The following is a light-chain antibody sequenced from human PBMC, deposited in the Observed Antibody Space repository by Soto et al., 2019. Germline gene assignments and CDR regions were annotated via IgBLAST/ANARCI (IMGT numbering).Light chain of an antibody. CDR3: QQSYTTPRT. Sequence: DIQMTQSPSSLSASAGDRVTITCRTSQTINNYLNWYQQKPGKAPRLLIYAASTLQSGVPSRFTGSGSGTDFTLTISSLQTEDFATYYGQQSYTTPRTFGQGTKVEIK. CDR1: QTINNY. CDR2: AAS. V-gene: IGKV1-39*01. J-gene: IGKJ1*01.